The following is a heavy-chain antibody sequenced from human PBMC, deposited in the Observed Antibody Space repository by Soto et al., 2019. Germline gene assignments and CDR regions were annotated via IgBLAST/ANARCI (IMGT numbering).Heavy chain of an antibody. V-gene: IGHV4-34*01. CDR2: INHSGST. CDR3: ARDRRAYCSSTSCHRASWFDP. J-gene: IGHJ5*02. Sequence: SETLSLTCAVYGGSFSGYYWSWIRQPPGKGLEWIGEINHSGSTNYNPSLKSRVTISVDTSKNQFSLKLSSVTAADTAVYYCARDRRAYCSSTSCHRASWFDPWGQGTLVTVSS. CDR1: GGSFSGYY. D-gene: IGHD2-2*01.